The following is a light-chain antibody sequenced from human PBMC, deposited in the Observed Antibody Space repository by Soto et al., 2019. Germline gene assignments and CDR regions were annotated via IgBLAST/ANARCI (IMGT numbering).Light chain of an antibody. CDR2: EVT. CDR3: SSYTSSSTPDV. Sequence: QSVLTQPPSVSGSPGQSVTISCTGTTSDVGTYNRVSWYRQPPGKAPKLMIYEVTNRPSGVSNRFSGSKSVNTASLTISGLQPEDEADYYCSSYTSSSTPDVFGTGTKVTVL. V-gene: IGLV2-18*02. J-gene: IGLJ1*01. CDR1: TSDVGTYNR.